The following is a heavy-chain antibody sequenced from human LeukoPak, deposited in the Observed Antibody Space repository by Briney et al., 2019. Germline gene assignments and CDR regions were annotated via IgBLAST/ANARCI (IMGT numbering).Heavy chain of an antibody. CDR2: ITASGDTT. V-gene: IGHV3-23*01. Sequence: GGSLTLSCAASGFTFRNSAVSWVRRAPGRGREWVSAITASGDTTYYADSVRGRFTISRDNSKNTLYLQMSSLRAEDTAVYYCAKGPSTWDFWGQGTLVTVSS. CDR3: AKGPSTWDF. CDR1: GFTFRNSA. J-gene: IGHJ4*02.